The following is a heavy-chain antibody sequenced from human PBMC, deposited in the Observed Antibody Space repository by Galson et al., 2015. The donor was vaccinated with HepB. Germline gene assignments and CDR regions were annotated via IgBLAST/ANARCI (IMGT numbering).Heavy chain of an antibody. J-gene: IGHJ4*02. V-gene: IGHV6-1*01. CDR2: TYYRSKWYN. CDR3: AREDSSGWQNPRAGYFDY. Sequence: CAISGDSVSSNSAAWNWIRQSPSRGLEWLGRTYYRSKWYNDYAVSVKSRITINPDTSKNQFSLQLNSVTPEDTAVYYCAREDSSGWQNPRAGYFDYWGQGTLVTVSS. D-gene: IGHD3-22*01. CDR1: GDSVSSNSAA.